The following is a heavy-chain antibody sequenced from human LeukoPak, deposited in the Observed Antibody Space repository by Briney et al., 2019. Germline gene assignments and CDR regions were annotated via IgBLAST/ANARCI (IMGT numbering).Heavy chain of an antibody. V-gene: IGHV4-39*01. J-gene: IGHJ3*02. D-gene: IGHD5-12*01. CDR3: ASHHSGASPSDAFDI. CDR1: GGSITSSDYY. Sequence: SETLSLTCTVSGGSITSSDYYWDWIRQPTGKELEWIGNFYYSGITYYNPSLRSRVTISVDTSKNQFSLKLSSVTAADTAVYYCASHHSGASPSDAFDIWGHGTMVTVSP. CDR2: FYYSGIT.